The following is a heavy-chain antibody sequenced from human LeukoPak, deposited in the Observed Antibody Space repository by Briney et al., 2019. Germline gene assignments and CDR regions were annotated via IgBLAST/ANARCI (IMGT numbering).Heavy chain of an antibody. CDR3: ARVASPIAAAGTWDY. CDR2: INPSGGST. V-gene: IGHV1-46*01. D-gene: IGHD6-13*01. J-gene: IGHJ4*02. Sequence: ASVKVSCKASGYTFTSYYMHWVRQAPGQGLEWMGIINPSGGSTSYAQKFQGRVTMTRDTSTSTVYMELSSLRSEDTAVYYCARVASPIAAAGTWDYWDQGTLVTVSS. CDR1: GYTFTSYY.